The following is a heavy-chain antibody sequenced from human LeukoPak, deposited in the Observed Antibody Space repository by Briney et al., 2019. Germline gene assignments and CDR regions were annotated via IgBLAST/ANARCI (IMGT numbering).Heavy chain of an antibody. Sequence: GGSLRLSCAASGFTFSSSWMTWVRQAPGKGLEWVANIKQDGSEKYYVDSVKGRFTISRDNAKNSLYLQMNSLRAEDTAVYYCARDWSPGGNYYWGQGTLVTLSS. D-gene: IGHD2/OR15-2a*01. CDR2: IKQDGSEK. CDR3: ARDWSPGGNYY. CDR1: GFTFSSSW. V-gene: IGHV3-7*05. J-gene: IGHJ4*02.